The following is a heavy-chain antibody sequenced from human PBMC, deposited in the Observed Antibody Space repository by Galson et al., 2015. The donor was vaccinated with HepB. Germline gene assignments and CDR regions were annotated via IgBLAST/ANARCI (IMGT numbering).Heavy chain of an antibody. CDR1: XFTFSSYG. CDR2: ISYDGSNK. CDR3: AKGGGYDSWSGYXXY. Sequence: SLRLSCAAXXFTFSSYGMHWVRQAPGKGLEWVAVISYDGSNKYYADSVKXRFTISRDNSKNTLYLQMNSLRAEETXXYXCAKGGGYDSWSGYXXYWGRGTLVTXSS. J-gene: IGHJ4*02. D-gene: IGHD3-3*01. V-gene: IGHV3-30*18.